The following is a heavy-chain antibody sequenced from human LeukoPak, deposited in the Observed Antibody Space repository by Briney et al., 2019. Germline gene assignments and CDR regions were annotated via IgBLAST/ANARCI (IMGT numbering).Heavy chain of an antibody. CDR1: GFTFSSHW. D-gene: IGHD1-1*01. CDR2: INGDGSNT. J-gene: IGHJ4*02. V-gene: IGHV3-74*03. Sequence: GGSLRLSCAASGFTFSSHWMHWVRQAPGKGLVWVSRINGDGSNTTYADSVKGRFTISRDNAKKLLYLQMSSLRAEDTAVYYCATDPSTTGASPIFPDAYWGQGTLVTVSS. CDR3: ATDPSTTGASPIFPDAY.